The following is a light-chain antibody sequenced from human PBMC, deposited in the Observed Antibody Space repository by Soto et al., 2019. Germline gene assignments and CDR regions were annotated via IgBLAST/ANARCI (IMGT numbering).Light chain of an antibody. Sequence: EIVLTQSPATLSLSPGERATLSCRASQSVGTFLAWYRLKPGQAPRLLIYDASIRATGIPARFSGSGSGTDFTLTISSLEPEDFAVYYCQQRSNSYTFGQGTKLEIK. CDR2: DAS. V-gene: IGKV3-11*01. CDR1: QSVGTF. J-gene: IGKJ2*01. CDR3: QQRSNSYT.